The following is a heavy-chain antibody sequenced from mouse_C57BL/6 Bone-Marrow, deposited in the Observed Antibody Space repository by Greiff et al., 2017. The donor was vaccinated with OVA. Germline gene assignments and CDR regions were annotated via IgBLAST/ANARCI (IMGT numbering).Heavy chain of an antibody. CDR1: GYTFTSYW. Sequence: QVQLQQPGAELVKPGASVKLSCKASGYTFTSYWMQWVKQRPGQGLEWIGEIDPSDSYTNYNQKFKGKATLTVDTSSSTAYMQLSSLTSEDSAVYYGARRGPKIPFAHRGEGSLGTVSA. CDR2: IDPSDSYT. V-gene: IGHV1-50*01. J-gene: IGHJ3*01. CDR3: ARRGPKIPFAH.